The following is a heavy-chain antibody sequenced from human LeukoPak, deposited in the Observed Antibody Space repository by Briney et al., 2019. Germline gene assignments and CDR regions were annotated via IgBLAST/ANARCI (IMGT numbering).Heavy chain of an antibody. Sequence: PGRSLRLSCAASGFTFSSYTMHWVRQAPGKGLEWVAVISYDGFNKYYADSVKGRFTISRDNSKNTLYLQMNSLRPEDTAVYYYARDTSGSGSCSGSDYWGQGTLVTVFS. CDR1: GFTFSSYT. J-gene: IGHJ4*02. CDR2: ISYDGFNK. CDR3: ARDTSGSGSCSGSDY. D-gene: IGHD3-10*01. V-gene: IGHV3-30-3*01.